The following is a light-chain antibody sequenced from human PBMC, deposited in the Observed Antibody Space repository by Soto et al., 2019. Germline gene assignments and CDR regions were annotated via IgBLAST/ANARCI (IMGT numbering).Light chain of an antibody. J-gene: IGKJ3*01. Sequence: EIVLTQSPATLSLSPGDGATLSCRASQSVRNYLAWYQHKPGQTPRLLIYDAFNRASGIPTRFSGSGSGTDFTLTISRLEPEDFAVYYCQHRSDWRFTFGPGTRVDIK. V-gene: IGKV3-11*01. CDR1: QSVRNY. CDR3: QHRSDWRFT. CDR2: DAF.